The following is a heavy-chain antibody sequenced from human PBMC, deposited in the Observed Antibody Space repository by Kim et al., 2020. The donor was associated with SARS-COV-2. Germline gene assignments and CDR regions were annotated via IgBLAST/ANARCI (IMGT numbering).Heavy chain of an antibody. CDR3: AKDDTYYYGSGSYHYFDY. CDR2: ISGSGGST. CDR1: GFTFSSYA. V-gene: IGHV3-23*01. Sequence: GGSLRLSCAASGFTFSSYAMSWVRQAPGKGLEWVSAISGSGGSTYYADSVKGRFTISRDNSKNTLYLQMNSLRAEDTAVYYCAKDDTYYYGSGSYHYFDYWGQGTLVTVSS. J-gene: IGHJ4*02. D-gene: IGHD3-10*01.